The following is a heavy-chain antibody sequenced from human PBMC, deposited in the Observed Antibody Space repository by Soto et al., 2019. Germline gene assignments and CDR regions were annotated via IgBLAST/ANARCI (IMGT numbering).Heavy chain of an antibody. Sequence: QVQLVQSGAEVKKPGSSVKVSCKSSGGTFSTSALSWVRQAPGQGLEWLGGTMPFFSTPAYAQKFQGRVTITADEPTTTTYLELTGLRADDTAVYYCARDKDRQQLGGNYDYMLDVGGQGTAITVSS. CDR1: GGTFSTSA. CDR3: ARDKDRQQLGGNYDYMLDV. J-gene: IGHJ6*02. V-gene: IGHV1-69*12. D-gene: IGHD1-7*01. CDR2: TMPFFSTP.